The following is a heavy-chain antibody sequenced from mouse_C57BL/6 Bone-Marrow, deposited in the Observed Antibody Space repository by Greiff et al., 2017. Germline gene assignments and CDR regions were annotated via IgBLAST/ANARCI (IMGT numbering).Heavy chain of an antibody. J-gene: IGHJ1*03. Sequence: EVQLQQSGPELVKPGASVKMSCKASGYTFTDYNMNWVKQSHGKSLEWIGYINPNNGGTSYNQKFKGKATVTVNQSSSTAYMELRSLTSEDSAVYYCARRRGGWYFDVWGTGTTVTVSS. CDR2: INPNNGGT. CDR1: GYTFTDYN. CDR3: ARRRGGWYFDV. V-gene: IGHV1-22*01.